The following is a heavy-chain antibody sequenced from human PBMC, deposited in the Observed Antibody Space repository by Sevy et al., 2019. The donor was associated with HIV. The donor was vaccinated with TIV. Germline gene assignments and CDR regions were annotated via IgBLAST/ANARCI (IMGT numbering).Heavy chain of an antibody. D-gene: IGHD3-10*01. CDR3: SREVPGSLYGMDV. CDR1: GFIFSSYD. Sequence: GGSLRLSCAASGFIFSSYDIHWVRQAAGKGLEWVSVIRTTGDTSYSDSVRGRFTISRENAKNSMYLQMNSLRAGDMAVYYCSREVPGSLYGMDVWGQGPRSPSP. CDR2: IRTTGDT. V-gene: IGHV3-13*01. J-gene: IGHJ6*02.